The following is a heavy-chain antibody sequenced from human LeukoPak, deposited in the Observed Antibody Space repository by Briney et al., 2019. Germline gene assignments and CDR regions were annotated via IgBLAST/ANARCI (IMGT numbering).Heavy chain of an antibody. V-gene: IGHV1-69*13. CDR3: ARVSTQDPIYYGAGRYDY. CDR1: GGTFSSYA. Sequence: SVKVSCKASGGTFSSYAISWVRQAPGQGLEWMGGIIPIFGTANYAQKFQGRVTITADESTSTAYMELSSLRSEDTAVYFCARVSTQDPIYYGAGRYDYWGQGTLVTVSS. D-gene: IGHD3-10*01. CDR2: IIPIFGTA. J-gene: IGHJ4*01.